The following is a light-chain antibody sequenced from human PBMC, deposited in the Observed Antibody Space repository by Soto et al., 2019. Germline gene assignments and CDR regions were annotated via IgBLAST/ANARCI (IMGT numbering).Light chain of an antibody. CDR1: SSNIGNNY. J-gene: IGLJ1*01. V-gene: IGLV1-51*01. CDR3: GTWDSSLSVGV. CDR2: YNN. Sequence: QSVLTQPPSVSAAPGQKVTISGSGSSSNIGNNYVSWYQQLPGTAPKLLIYYNNKRPSGIPDRFPGSKSGTSATLGITGLQTGDEADYYCGTWDSSLSVGVFGPGTKLTVL.